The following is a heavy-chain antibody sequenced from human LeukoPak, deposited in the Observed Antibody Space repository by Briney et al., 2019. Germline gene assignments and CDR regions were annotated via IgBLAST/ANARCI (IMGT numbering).Heavy chain of an antibody. CDR2: IYYSGDT. V-gene: IGHV4-59*01. CDR1: GGSISSYY. CDR3: ARSRGYFDY. J-gene: IGHJ4*02. Sequence: SETLSLTCTVSGGSISSYYWSWIRQPPGKGLEWIGYIYYSGDTNYNPSLESRVTISVDMSKNQFSLKLSSVTAADTAVYYCARSRGYFDYWGQGTLVTVSS. D-gene: IGHD6-13*01.